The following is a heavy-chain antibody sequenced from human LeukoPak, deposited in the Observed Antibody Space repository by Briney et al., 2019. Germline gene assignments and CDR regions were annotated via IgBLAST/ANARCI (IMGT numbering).Heavy chain of an antibody. V-gene: IGHV4-59*11. CDR3: ARSDQGRRFDY. Sequence: PSETLSLTCTVSGGSISSHYWSWIRQPPGKGLEWIGYIYYSGSTNYNPSLKSRVTISVDTSKNQFSLELSSVTAADTAVYYCARSDQGRRFDYWGQGTLVTVSS. D-gene: IGHD3-10*01. J-gene: IGHJ4*02. CDR1: GGSISSHY. CDR2: IYYSGST.